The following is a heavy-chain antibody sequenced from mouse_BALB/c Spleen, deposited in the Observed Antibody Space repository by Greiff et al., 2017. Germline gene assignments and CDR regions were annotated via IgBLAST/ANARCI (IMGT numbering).Heavy chain of an antibody. CDR2: INPSSGYT. J-gene: IGHJ3*01. CDR1: GYTFTSYT. Sequence: AAELARPGASVKMSCKASGYTFTSYTMHWVKQRPGQGLEWIGYINPSSGYTEYNQKFKDKTTLTADKSSSTAYMQLSSLTSEDSAVYYCAREGWLRRDWFAYWGQGTLVTVSA. V-gene: IGHV1-4*02. CDR3: AREGWLRRDWFAY. D-gene: IGHD2-2*01.